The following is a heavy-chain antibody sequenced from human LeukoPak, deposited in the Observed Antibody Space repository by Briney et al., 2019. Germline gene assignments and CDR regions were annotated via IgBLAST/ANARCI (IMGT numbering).Heavy chain of an antibody. D-gene: IGHD2-15*01. CDR3: AKDPALRVAVVVVAAKREGY. CDR2: ISGSGGST. CDR1: GFTFSSYA. V-gene: IGHV3-23*01. Sequence: SGGSLRLSCTASGFTFSSYAMSWVRQAPGKGLEWVSAISGSGGSTYYADSVKGRFTISRDNSKNTLYLQMNSLRAEDTAVYYCAKDPALRVAVVVVAAKREGYWGQGTLVTVSS. J-gene: IGHJ4*02.